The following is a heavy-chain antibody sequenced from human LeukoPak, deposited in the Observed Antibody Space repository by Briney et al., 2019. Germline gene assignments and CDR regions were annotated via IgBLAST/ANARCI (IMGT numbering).Heavy chain of an antibody. CDR1: GFTFSSYA. J-gene: IGHJ4*02. CDR3: AIPPRKLRYFDWCFDY. V-gene: IGHV3-30*04. CDR2: ISYDGSNK. D-gene: IGHD3-9*01. Sequence: PGRSLRLSCAASGFTFSSYAMHWVRQAPGKGLEWVAVISYDGSNKYYADSVKGRFTISRDNSKNTLYLQMNSLRAEDTAVYYCAIPPRKLRYFDWCFDYWGQGTLVTVSS.